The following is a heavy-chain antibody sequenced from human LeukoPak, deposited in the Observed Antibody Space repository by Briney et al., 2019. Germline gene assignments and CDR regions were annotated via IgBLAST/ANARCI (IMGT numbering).Heavy chain of an antibody. CDR2: IYYSGST. D-gene: IGHD6-13*01. J-gene: IGHJ5*02. CDR3: ARGSRGIAAAGRGNWFDP. Sequence: PSETLSLTWTVSGGSISSSSYYWGWIRQPPGKGLEWIGSIYYSGSTYYNPSLKSRVTISVDTSKNQFSLKLSSVTAADTAVYYCARGSRGIAAAGRGNWFDPWGQGTLVTVSS. CDR1: GGSISSSSYY. V-gene: IGHV4-39*01.